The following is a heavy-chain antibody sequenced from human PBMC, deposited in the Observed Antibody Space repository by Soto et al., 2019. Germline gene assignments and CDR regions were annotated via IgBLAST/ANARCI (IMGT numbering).Heavy chain of an antibody. CDR1: GFTFSSYS. CDR3: AREIIAAAGTW. Sequence: PGGSLRLSCAASGFTFSSYSMNWVRQAPGKGLEWVSSISSSSSYIYYAGSVKGRFTISRDNAKNSLYLQMNSLRAEDTAVYYCAREIIAAAGTWWGQGTLVTVSS. D-gene: IGHD6-13*01. CDR2: ISSSSSYI. J-gene: IGHJ4*02. V-gene: IGHV3-21*01.